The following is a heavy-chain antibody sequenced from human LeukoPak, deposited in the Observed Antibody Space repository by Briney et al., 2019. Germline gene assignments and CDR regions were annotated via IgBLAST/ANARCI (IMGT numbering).Heavy chain of an antibody. V-gene: IGHV4-59*01. Sequence: RPSETLSLTCTDSGGSISSYYWSWIRQPPGKGLEWIGYIYYSGSANYNPSLKSRVTISVDTSKNQFSLKLSSVTAADTAVYYCTCGSGYSDAFDIWGQGTMVTVSS. CDR2: IYYSGSA. D-gene: IGHD3-22*01. J-gene: IGHJ3*02. CDR1: GGSISSYY. CDR3: TCGSGYSDAFDI.